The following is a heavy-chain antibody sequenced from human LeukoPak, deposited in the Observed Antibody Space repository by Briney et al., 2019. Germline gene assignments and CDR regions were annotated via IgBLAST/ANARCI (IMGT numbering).Heavy chain of an antibody. CDR2: INHSGST. Sequence: PSETLSLTCAVYGGSFSGYYWSWIRQPPGKGLEWIGEINHSGSTNYNPSLKSRVTISVDTSKNQLSLKLSSVTAADTAVYYCARGYDAFDIWGQGTMVTVSS. CDR1: GGSFSGYY. CDR3: ARGYDAFDI. V-gene: IGHV4-34*01. J-gene: IGHJ3*02.